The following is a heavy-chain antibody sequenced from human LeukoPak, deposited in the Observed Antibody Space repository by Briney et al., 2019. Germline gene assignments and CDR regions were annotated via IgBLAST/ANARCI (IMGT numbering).Heavy chain of an antibody. J-gene: IGHJ4*02. CDR1: GFTFSIDA. V-gene: IGHV3-64*01. D-gene: IGHD4-23*01. Sequence: GGSLRLSCAASGFTFSIDAMHWVRQAPGKGLEYVSAIISNGGSTYYANSVKGRFTISRDNLKNTLYLQMGIWRAEAMAVYYCASPDDYGGIPAYWGKGTLVTVSS. CDR2: IISNGGST. CDR3: ASPDDYGGIPAY.